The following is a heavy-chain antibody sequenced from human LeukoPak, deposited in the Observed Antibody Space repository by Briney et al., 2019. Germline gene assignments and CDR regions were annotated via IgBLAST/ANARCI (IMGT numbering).Heavy chain of an antibody. CDR2: ISGSGGST. J-gene: IGHJ4*02. D-gene: IGHD4-17*01. CDR1: GFTFSSYA. Sequence: GGSLRLSCAASGFTFSSYAMSWVRQAPGKGLEWVSAISGSGGSTYYADSVKGRFTISRDNAKNSLYLQMNSLRAEDTAVYYCARDDDMTTVTPFDYWGQGTLVTVSS. V-gene: IGHV3-23*01. CDR3: ARDDDMTTVTPFDY.